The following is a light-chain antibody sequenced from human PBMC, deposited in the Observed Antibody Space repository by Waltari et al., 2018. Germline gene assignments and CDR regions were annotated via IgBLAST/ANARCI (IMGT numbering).Light chain of an antibody. Sequence: QSVLTQPPSVSGAPGQSVTISCTGSSSNIGARYDVHWYQQVPGAAPKLLIYGNTNRPSGVPDRFSGSNSGTSASLAITGLQAEDEADYYCQSYDSSLSVLFGGGTKLTVL. J-gene: IGLJ2*01. CDR1: SSNIGARYD. V-gene: IGLV1-40*01. CDR2: GNT. CDR3: QSYDSSLSVL.